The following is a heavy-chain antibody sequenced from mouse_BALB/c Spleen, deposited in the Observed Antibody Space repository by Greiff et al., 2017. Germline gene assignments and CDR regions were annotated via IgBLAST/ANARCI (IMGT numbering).Heavy chain of an antibody. Sequence: QVQLQQSGAELVRPGTSVKISCKASGYTFTNYWLGWVKQRPGHGLEWIGDIYPGGGYTNYNEKFKGKATLTADTSSSTAYMQLSSLTSEDSAVYFCAKTVVAPRWYFDVWGAGTTVTVSS. D-gene: IGHD1-1*01. J-gene: IGHJ1*01. CDR2: IYPGGGYT. V-gene: IGHV1-63*02. CDR3: AKTVVAPRWYFDV. CDR1: GYTFTNYW.